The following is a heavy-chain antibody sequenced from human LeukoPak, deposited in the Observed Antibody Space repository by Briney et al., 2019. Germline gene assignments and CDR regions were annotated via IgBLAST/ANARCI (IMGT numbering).Heavy chain of an antibody. Sequence: PSETLSLTCAVSGYSITRTYWWGWFRQPPGRGLEWFGGLHNSGGPSYNPSLKSRVTISVDTSKNQFSLRLNSVTAADTAVYYCARVGGDDSTGHYSVDYWGQGTLVTVSS. D-gene: IGHD3-22*01. CDR3: ARVGGDDSTGHYSVDY. V-gene: IGHV4-38-2*01. J-gene: IGHJ4*02. CDR1: GYSITRTYW. CDR2: LHNSGGP.